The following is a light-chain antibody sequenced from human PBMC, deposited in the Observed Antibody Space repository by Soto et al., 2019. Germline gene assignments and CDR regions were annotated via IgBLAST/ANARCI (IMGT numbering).Light chain of an antibody. J-gene: IGKJ5*01. CDR3: QQYHHWPPIT. CDR1: QSVSSN. Sequence: EIVITQSPATLSVSPGERATLSCRASQSVSSNLAWYQQKPGQAPRLLIYGASTRATGIPARFSGSGSGTEFTLTISSLQSEDFAVYYCQQYHHWPPITFGQGTRLEIK. CDR2: GAS. V-gene: IGKV3-15*01.